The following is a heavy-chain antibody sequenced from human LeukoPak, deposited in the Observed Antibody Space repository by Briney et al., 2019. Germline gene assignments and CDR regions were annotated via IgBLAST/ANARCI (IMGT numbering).Heavy chain of an antibody. J-gene: IGHJ5*02. V-gene: IGHV4-34*01. CDR3: ASKGYYDSSGYPFDP. D-gene: IGHD3-22*01. CDR2: INHSGST. CDR1: GGSFSGYY. Sequence: ETLSLASAVYGGSFSGYYWSWIRQPPGKGLEWIGEINHSGSTNYNPSLKSRVTISVDTSKNQFSLKLSSVTAADTAVYYCASKGYYDSSGYPFDPWGQGTLVTVSS.